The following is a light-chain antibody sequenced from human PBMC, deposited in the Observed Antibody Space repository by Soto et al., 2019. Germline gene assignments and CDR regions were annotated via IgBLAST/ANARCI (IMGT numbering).Light chain of an antibody. Sequence: EIVLTQSPATLSLSPGERATHSCRASQSVSSYLAWYQQKPGQAPRLLIYTASSRATGIPDRFSGSGSGTDFTLTISRLEPEDFAVYYCQQYATSPWTFGQGTKVDIK. V-gene: IGKV3-20*01. J-gene: IGKJ1*01. CDR3: QQYATSPWT. CDR2: TAS. CDR1: QSVSSY.